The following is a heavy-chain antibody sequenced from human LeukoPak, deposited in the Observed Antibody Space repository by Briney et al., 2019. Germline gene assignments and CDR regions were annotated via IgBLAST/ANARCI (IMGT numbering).Heavy chain of an antibody. CDR2: ISSSSYI. D-gene: IGHD1-14*01. J-gene: IGHJ4*02. V-gene: IGHV3-21*01. Sequence: GRSLRLSCAASGFTFSSYGMHWVRQAPGKGLEWVSSISSSSYIYYADSVKGRFTISRDNAKNSLYLQMNSLRAEDTAVYYCARGTLGMWGQGTLVTVSS. CDR1: GFTFSSYG. CDR3: ARGTLGM.